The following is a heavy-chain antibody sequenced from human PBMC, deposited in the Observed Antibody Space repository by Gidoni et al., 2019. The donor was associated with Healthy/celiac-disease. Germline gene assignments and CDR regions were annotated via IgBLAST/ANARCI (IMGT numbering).Heavy chain of an antibody. V-gene: IGHV4-61*01. CDR3: ARVYNSIAAAGTGTLDY. D-gene: IGHD6-13*01. CDR2: IYYSGST. Sequence: QVQLQESGPGLVKPSETLSLTCTVSGGSVSSGSYYWSWIRQPPGKGLEWIGYIYYSGSTNYNPSLKSRVTISVDTSKNQFSLKLSSVTAADTAVYYCARVYNSIAAAGTGTLDYWGQGTLVTVSS. J-gene: IGHJ4*02. CDR1: GGSVSSGSYY.